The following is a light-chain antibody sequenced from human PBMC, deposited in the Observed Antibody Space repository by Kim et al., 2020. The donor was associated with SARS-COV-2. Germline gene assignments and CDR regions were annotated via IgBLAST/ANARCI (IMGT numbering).Light chain of an antibody. V-gene: IGKV1-5*01. CDR1: QSISSW. CDR2: YAS. CDR3: QQYDSYPYT. Sequence: SAPVGDRVTIPCLASQSISSWLAWYPQKPVKAPKLLIYYASSLESAVPPRFSGSGSGAEFTLTISSLQPDDFAIYYCQQYDSYPYTFGQGTKLEI. J-gene: IGKJ2*01.